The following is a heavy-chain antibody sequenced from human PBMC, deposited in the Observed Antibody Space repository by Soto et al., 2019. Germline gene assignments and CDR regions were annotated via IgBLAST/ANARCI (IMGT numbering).Heavy chain of an antibody. Sequence: GASVKVSCKASGYTFTSYAMHWVRQAPGQRLEWMGWINAGNGNTKYSQKFQGRVTITRDTSASTAYMELSSLRSEDAAVYYCARGGVLSGSYYDYWGQGTLVTVSS. V-gene: IGHV1-3*01. CDR1: GYTFTSYA. CDR3: ARGGVLSGSYYDY. J-gene: IGHJ4*02. D-gene: IGHD1-26*01. CDR2: INAGNGNT.